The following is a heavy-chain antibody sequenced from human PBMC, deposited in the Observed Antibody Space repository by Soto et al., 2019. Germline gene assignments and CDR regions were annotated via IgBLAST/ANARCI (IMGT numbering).Heavy chain of an antibody. D-gene: IGHD6-19*01. Sequence: QVQLVESGGGVVQPGRSLRLSCAASGFTFSSYAMHWVRQAPGKGLEWVAVISYDGSNKYYADSVKGRFTISRDNSKKTLDLQMNSLRAEDTAVYYCEREGYSSGWYDFGCYYFDYWGQGTLVTVSA. J-gene: IGHJ4*02. CDR3: EREGYSSGWYDFGCYYFDY. V-gene: IGHV3-30-3*01. CDR2: ISYDGSNK. CDR1: GFTFSSYA.